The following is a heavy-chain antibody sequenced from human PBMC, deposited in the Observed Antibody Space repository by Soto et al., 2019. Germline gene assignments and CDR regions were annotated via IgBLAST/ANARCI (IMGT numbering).Heavy chain of an antibody. D-gene: IGHD5-12*01. J-gene: IGHJ5*02. Sequence: ETLSLTCAVYGGSFSGYYWSWIRQPPGKGLEWIGEINHSGSTNYNPSLKSRVTISVDKSKNQFSLKLSSVTAADTAVCYCARGGHGGLFDPWGQGTLVTVSS. CDR3: ARGGHGGLFDP. CDR1: GGSFSGYY. CDR2: INHSGST. V-gene: IGHV4-34*01.